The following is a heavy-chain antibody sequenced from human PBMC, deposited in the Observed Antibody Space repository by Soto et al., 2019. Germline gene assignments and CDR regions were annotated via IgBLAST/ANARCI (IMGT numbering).Heavy chain of an antibody. V-gene: IGHV3-21*01. Sequence: PGGSLRLSCAASGFTFSTYSMNWVRQAPGKGLEWVSSISSSSSYIYYADSVKGRFTISRENAKSSLYVEMNRLRAEDTAVYYCAREWPSAFDIWGEGTMVTVS. D-gene: IGHD5-12*01. CDR3: AREWPSAFDI. CDR2: ISSSSSYI. CDR1: GFTFSTYS. J-gene: IGHJ3*02.